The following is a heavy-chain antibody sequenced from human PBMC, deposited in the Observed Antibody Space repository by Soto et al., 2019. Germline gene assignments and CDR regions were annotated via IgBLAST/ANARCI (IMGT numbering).Heavy chain of an antibody. CDR3: ARFCIYDYIWGSYRYPGAFDI. Sequence: QVQLQESGPGLVKPSETLSLTCTVSGGSISSYYWSWIRQPPGKGLEWIGYIYYSGSTNYNPSLKSRVTISVDTSKNQFSLKLSSVTAADTAVYYCARFCIYDYIWGSYRYPGAFDIWGQGTMVTVSS. J-gene: IGHJ3*02. V-gene: IGHV4-59*01. CDR1: GGSISSYY. CDR2: IYYSGST. D-gene: IGHD3-16*02.